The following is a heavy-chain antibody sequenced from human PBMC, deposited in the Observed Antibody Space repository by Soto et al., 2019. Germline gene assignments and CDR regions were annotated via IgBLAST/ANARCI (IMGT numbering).Heavy chain of an antibody. J-gene: IGHJ3*02. D-gene: IGHD5-12*01. V-gene: IGHV6-1*01. CDR1: GDSVSSNSAA. Sequence: PSQTLSLTCAIPGDSVSSNSAAWNWIRQSPSRGLEWLGRTYYRSKWYNDYAVSVKSRITINPDTSKNHFALQLNSVTPEDTAVYYCARDNSGYSGYADPLDAFDIWGEGTMVTVSS. CDR2: TYYRSKWYN. CDR3: ARDNSGYSGYADPLDAFDI.